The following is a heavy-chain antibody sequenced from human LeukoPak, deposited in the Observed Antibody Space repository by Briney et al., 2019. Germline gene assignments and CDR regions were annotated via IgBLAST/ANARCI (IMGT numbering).Heavy chain of an antibody. V-gene: IGHV4-39*07. CDR1: GGSISSSSYY. CDR2: IYYSGST. Sequence: SETLSLTCTVSGGSISSSSYYWGWIRQPPVKGLEWIGSIYYSGSTYYNPSLKSRVTISVDTSKNQFSLKLSSVTAADTAVYYCARSDYTRGFGYWGQGTLVTVSS. D-gene: IGHD4-11*01. J-gene: IGHJ4*02. CDR3: ARSDYTRGFGY.